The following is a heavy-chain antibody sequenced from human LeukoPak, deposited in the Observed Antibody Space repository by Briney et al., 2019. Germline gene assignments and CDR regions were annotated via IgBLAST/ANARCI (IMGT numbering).Heavy chain of an antibody. CDR2: INPNSGGT. CDR1: GYTFTGYY. D-gene: IGHD2-15*01. V-gene: IGHV1-2*02. J-gene: IGHJ4*02. Sequence: ASVKVSCKASGYTFTGYYMHWVRQAPGQGLEWMGWINPNSGGTNYAQKFQGRVTMTRDTSISTAYMELSRLRSDDTAVYYCARGLFDGIGERPDPISSGGSCYPTDFDFWDQGTLVTVFS. CDR3: ARGLFDGIGERPDPISSGGSCYPTDFDF.